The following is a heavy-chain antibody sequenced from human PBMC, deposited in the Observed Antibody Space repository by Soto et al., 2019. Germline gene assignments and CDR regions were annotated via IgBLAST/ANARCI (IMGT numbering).Heavy chain of an antibody. CDR3: AREYNWNYFDY. CDR2: ISYDGSNK. J-gene: IGHJ4*02. CDR1: GFTFSSYA. D-gene: IGHD1-20*01. V-gene: IGHV3-30-3*01. Sequence: QVQLVESGGGVVQPGRSLRLSCAASGFTFSSYAMHWVRQAPGKGLEWVAVISYDGSNKYYADSVKGRFTISRDNSKNTLYLQMNSLRAEDTAVYYCAREYNWNYFDYWGQGTLVTVSS.